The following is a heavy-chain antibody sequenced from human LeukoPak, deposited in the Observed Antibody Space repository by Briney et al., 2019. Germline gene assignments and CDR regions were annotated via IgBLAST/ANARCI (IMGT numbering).Heavy chain of an antibody. J-gene: IGHJ6*02. Sequence: RASVKVSCKASGYTFTSYGISWVRQAPGQGLEWMGWISAYNGNTNYAQKLQGRVTMTTDTSTSTAYMELRSLRSDDTAVYYCARDGPGEAAAGYYYYGMDVWGQGTTVTVSS. CDR1: GYTFTSYG. CDR2: ISAYNGNT. V-gene: IGHV1-18*04. CDR3: ARDGPGEAAAGYYYYGMDV. D-gene: IGHD6-13*01.